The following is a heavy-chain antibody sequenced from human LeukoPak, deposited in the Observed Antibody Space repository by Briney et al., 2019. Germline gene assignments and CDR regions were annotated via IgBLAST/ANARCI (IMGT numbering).Heavy chain of an antibody. J-gene: IGHJ4*02. Sequence: SGGSLRLSCAASGFTFSDYYMSWIRQAPGKGLEWVSYISSSGSTIYYADSMKGRFTISRDNAKNSLYLQMNSLRAEDTAVYYCARGVRGYDYVWGSYRPTPDYWGQGTLVTVSS. V-gene: IGHV3-11*01. CDR3: ARGVRGYDYVWGSYRPTPDY. D-gene: IGHD3-16*02. CDR2: ISSSGSTI. CDR1: GFTFSDYY.